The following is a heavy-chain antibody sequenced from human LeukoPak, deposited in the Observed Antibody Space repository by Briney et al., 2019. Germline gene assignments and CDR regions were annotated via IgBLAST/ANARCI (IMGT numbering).Heavy chain of an antibody. Sequence: IPSETLSLTCAVSGGSISSGGYSWSWIRQPPGKGLEWIGYIYHSGSTYYNPSLKSRVTISVDRSKNQFSLKLSSVTAADTAVYYCASYYGDYYYFDYWGQGTLVTVSS. D-gene: IGHD4-17*01. CDR3: ASYYGDYYYFDY. CDR2: IYHSGST. J-gene: IGHJ4*02. V-gene: IGHV4-30-2*01. CDR1: GGSISSGGYS.